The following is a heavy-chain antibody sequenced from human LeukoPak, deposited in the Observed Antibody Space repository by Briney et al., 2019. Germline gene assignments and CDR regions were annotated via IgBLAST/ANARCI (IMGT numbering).Heavy chain of an antibody. CDR2: IYVSGTT. V-gene: IGHV4-39*01. J-gene: IGHJ4*02. CDR3: ARLAIFRVLDS. Sequence: SETLPLTCTVSGDSINSRRYYWAWIRQPPGKELEWIGRIYVSGTTYYNPALKSRVTISADMSQNKLSLKLDSVTAADTAVYSCARLAIFRVLDSWGQGTLVTVS. D-gene: IGHD3-9*01. CDR1: GDSINSRRYY.